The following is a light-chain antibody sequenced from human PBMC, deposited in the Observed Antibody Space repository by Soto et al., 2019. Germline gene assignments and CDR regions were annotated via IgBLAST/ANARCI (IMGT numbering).Light chain of an antibody. CDR3: TSYTTSSTYV. CDR1: SSDVGGNKY. CDR2: EVS. V-gene: IGLV2-14*01. Sequence: QSVLTQPASVSGSPGQSITISCTGTSSDVGGNKYVSWYQQYPGKAPKLMIFEVSKRPSGVSSRFSGSKSGKTASLTISGLQTADEADYYRTSYTTSSTYVFGTGTKVTVL. J-gene: IGLJ1*01.